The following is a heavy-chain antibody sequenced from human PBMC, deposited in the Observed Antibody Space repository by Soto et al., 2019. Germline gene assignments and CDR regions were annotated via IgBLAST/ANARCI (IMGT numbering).Heavy chain of an antibody. CDR3: AKRGHNFFDY. Sequence: EVQLLESGGNLVQPGGSLRLSCAGSGYTFRSSIMSWVRQAPGKGLEWVTTFSGSSGNSYYADSAKGRFTISRDNSKNTLDLQMNSLRAEDTALYYCAKRGHNFFDYWGQGTVVTVSS. CDR2: FSGSSGNS. J-gene: IGHJ4*02. CDR1: GYTFRSSI. V-gene: IGHV3-23*01. D-gene: IGHD5-12*01.